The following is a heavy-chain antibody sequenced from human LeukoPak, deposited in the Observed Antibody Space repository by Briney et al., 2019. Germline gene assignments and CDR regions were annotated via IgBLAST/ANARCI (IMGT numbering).Heavy chain of an antibody. CDR1: GGTFSSYA. CDR2: IIPIFGTA. V-gene: IGHV1-69*05. D-gene: IGHD2-2*02. CDR3: ASSVGKCSSTSCYTDFDY. Sequence: SVKVSCKASGGTFSSYAISWVRQAPGQGLEWMGGIIPIFGTANYAQKFQGRVTITTDESTSTAYMELSSLRSEDTAVYYCASSVGKCSSTSCYTDFDYWGQGTLVTVSS. J-gene: IGHJ4*02.